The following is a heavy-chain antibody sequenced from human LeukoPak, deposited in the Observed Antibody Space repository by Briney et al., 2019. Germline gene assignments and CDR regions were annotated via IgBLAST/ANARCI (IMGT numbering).Heavy chain of an antibody. CDR1: GGSISSGSYF. D-gene: IGHD2-15*01. CDR3: ASDRIEVDAFDI. J-gene: IGHJ3*02. Sequence: EASETLSLTCTVSGGSISSGSYFWGWIRQPAGKGLEWIGRTYTSGSTNYNPSLKSRVTISVDTSKIKFSLKLSSVTAADTAVYYCASDRIEVDAFDIWAKGQWSPSLQ. V-gene: IGHV4-61*02. CDR2: TYTSGST.